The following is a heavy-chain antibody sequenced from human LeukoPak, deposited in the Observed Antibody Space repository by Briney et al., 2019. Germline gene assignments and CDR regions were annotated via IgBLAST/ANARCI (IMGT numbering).Heavy chain of an antibody. J-gene: IGHJ4*02. Sequence: SVKVSCKASGGTFSSYAISWVRQAPGQGLEWMGGIIPIFGTANYAQKFQGGVTITADESTSTAYMELSSLRSEDTAVYYCAREGIAAAGKYYFDYWGQGTLVTVSS. CDR1: GGTFSSYA. CDR2: IIPIFGTA. D-gene: IGHD6-13*01. CDR3: AREGIAAAGKYYFDY. V-gene: IGHV1-69*13.